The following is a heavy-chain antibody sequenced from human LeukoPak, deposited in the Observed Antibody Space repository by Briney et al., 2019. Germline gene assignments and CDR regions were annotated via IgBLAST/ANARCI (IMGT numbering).Heavy chain of an antibody. CDR1: GYTFITYG. Sequence: ASVKVSCKTSGYTFITYGISWVRQAPGQGLEWMGWITAYNGNTKYAQKLQDRATMTTDTSTSTAYMELRSLRSDDTAVYYCARVNYDILTGYYIPHAFDIWGQGTMVTVSS. V-gene: IGHV1-18*01. CDR3: ARVNYDILTGYYIPHAFDI. CDR2: ITAYNGNT. J-gene: IGHJ3*02. D-gene: IGHD3-9*01.